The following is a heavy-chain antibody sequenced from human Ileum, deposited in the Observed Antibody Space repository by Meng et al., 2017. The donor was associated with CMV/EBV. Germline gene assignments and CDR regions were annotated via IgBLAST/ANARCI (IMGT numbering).Heavy chain of an antibody. CDR1: GFTLNLHW. J-gene: IGHJ4*02. Sequence: GGGLVQPGESLLVACEASGFTLNLHWMTWVRQAPGKGLEWVAHIQKAGSEKYYADSVKGRFTISRDNAKNSVYLQMNSLRVEDTAVYFCARGHYGRDYWGQGTLVTVS. CDR2: IQKAGSEK. CDR3: ARGHYGRDY. V-gene: IGHV3-7*04. D-gene: IGHD3-16*01.